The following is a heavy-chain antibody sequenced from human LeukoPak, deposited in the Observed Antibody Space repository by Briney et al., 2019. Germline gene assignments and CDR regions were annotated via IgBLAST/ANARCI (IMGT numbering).Heavy chain of an antibody. J-gene: IGHJ4*01. V-gene: IGHV4-59*01. CDR2: VFYSGST. CDR1: VGYISSYY. Sequence: PSETLSLTCAVSVGYISSYYWTWIRQSPGKGLEWIGNVFYSGSTNYNPSLKGRVTISIDTSKNHFSLKLTSVTAADTAVYFCASGTVSGVIAPHSFHYWGRGTLVTVSS. CDR3: ASGTVSGVIAPHSFHY. D-gene: IGHD3-16*02.